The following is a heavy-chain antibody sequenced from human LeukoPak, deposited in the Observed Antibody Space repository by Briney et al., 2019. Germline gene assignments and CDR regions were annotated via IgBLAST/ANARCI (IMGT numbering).Heavy chain of an antibody. V-gene: IGHV3-66*01. Sequence: GGSLRLSCAASGLTVGFKCMSWVRQAPGKGLEWVSIIYSGGSSYYADSVKGRFTVSRDTSKNTLYLQMNSLRAEDTAVYYCATRPDGHDVPSFDYWGQGTLVTVSS. CDR2: IYSGGSS. CDR1: GLTVGFKC. J-gene: IGHJ4*02. D-gene: IGHD5-12*01. CDR3: ATRPDGHDVPSFDY.